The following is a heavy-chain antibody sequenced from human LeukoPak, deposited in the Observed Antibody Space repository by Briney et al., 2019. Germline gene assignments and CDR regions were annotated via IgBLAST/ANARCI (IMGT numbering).Heavy chain of an antibody. D-gene: IGHD2-2*01. V-gene: IGHV3-23*01. CDR1: GGSISNKY. CDR3: ANGYRYCSNTRCDFDY. Sequence: ETLSLTCTVSGGSISNKYWSWVRQAPGKGLEWVSAISTGGGSTYYADSVKGRFTISRDNSKNTLYLQMNSLRVEDTAVYYCANGYRYCSNTRCDFDYWGQGTLVTVSS. CDR2: ISTGGGST. J-gene: IGHJ4*02.